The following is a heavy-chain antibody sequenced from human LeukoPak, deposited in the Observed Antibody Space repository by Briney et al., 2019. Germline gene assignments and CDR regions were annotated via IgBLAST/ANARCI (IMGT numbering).Heavy chain of an antibody. CDR2: IGAYNGNT. CDR3: ARDRPFSGSYPFDY. J-gene: IGHJ4*02. CDR1: GYTFTSYG. D-gene: IGHD1-26*01. Sequence: ASVKVSCKASGYTFTSYGISWVRQAPGQGLEWMGWIGAYNGNTNYAQKLQGRVTVTTDTSTSTAYMELRSLRSDDTAVYYCARDRPFSGSYPFDYWGQGTLVTVSS. V-gene: IGHV1-18*01.